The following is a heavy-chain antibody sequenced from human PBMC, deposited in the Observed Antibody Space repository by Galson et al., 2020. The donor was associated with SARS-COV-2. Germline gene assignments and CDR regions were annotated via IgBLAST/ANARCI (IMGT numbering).Heavy chain of an antibody. CDR3: ASWGSSSSRGYYYYYMDV. V-gene: IGHV3-74*01. CDR2: INSDGSST. Sequence: ALHGESLKISCAASGFTFSSYWMHWVRQAPGKGLVWVSRINSDGSSTSYADSVKGRFTISRDNAKNTLYLQMNSLRAEDTAVYYCASWGSSSSRGYYYYYMDVWGKGTTVTVSS. D-gene: IGHD6-6*01. J-gene: IGHJ6*03. CDR1: GFTFSSYW.